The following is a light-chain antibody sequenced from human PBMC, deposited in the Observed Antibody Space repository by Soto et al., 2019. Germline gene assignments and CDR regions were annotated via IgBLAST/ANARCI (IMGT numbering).Light chain of an antibody. J-gene: IGKJ1*01. V-gene: IGKV2-28*01. Sequence: EIVMTQSPLSLTFTPGEPASISCKSSQSLQHNNGNTLLDWYMQKPGQSPPLLIYLASRRAPGAPDRVSGSGSGTDFTLRISTVEADDAAIYYCMQALQTPRTFGQGTKLEI. CDR2: LAS. CDR1: QSLQHNNGNTL. CDR3: MQALQTPRT.